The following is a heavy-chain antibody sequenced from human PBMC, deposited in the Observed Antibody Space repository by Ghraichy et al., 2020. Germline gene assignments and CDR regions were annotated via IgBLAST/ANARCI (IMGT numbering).Heavy chain of an antibody. Sequence: GESLNISCAASGFTFSSYAMSWVRQAPGEGLEWVSAISGSGGSTYYADSVKGRFTISRDNSKNTLYLQMNSLRAEDTAVYYCAKDVRIAAAGFFDYWGQGTLVTVSS. CDR3: AKDVRIAAAGFFDY. D-gene: IGHD6-13*01. CDR2: ISGSGGST. CDR1: GFTFSSYA. V-gene: IGHV3-23*01. J-gene: IGHJ4*02.